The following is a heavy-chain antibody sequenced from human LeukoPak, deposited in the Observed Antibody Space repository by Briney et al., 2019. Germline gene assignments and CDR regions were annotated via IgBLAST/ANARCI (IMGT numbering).Heavy chain of an antibody. Sequence: PSETLSLTRAVYGGSFRGYYWRWMRQPPGRGLECVGEINHSGRTKYNPSLKSRVTISVDTSKNQFSLKLSSVTAADTAVYYCARADNYDFWSGYAANPDRPDAFDIWGQGTMVTVSS. CDR1: GGSFRGYY. CDR3: ARADNYDFWSGYAANPDRPDAFDI. D-gene: IGHD3-3*01. V-gene: IGHV4-34*01. J-gene: IGHJ3*02. CDR2: INHSGRT.